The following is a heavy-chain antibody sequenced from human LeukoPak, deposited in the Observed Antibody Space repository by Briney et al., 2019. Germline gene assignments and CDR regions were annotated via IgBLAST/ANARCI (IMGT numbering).Heavy chain of an antibody. CDR1: GFXFDDYA. J-gene: IGHJ4*02. Sequence: GGSLRLSCAASGFXFDDYAIHWVRQAPGKGLKWVSLISGDGDSTYYADSVKGRFTISRDNSKDSLYLQMNSLRTEDTALYYCAKDTGITPSGISGFFDFWGQGTLVTVSS. D-gene: IGHD6-13*01. V-gene: IGHV3-43*02. CDR2: ISGDGDST. CDR3: AKDTGITPSGISGFFDF.